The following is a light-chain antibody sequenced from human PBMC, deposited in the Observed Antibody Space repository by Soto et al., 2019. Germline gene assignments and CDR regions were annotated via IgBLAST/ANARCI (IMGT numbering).Light chain of an antibody. CDR3: QQYNSYSKT. V-gene: IGKV1-5*01. CDR2: DAS. Sequence: DIQMTPSPSSLSASVGDRVTITCRASQSISHWLSWYQQKPGKAPQLLIYDASSLESGVPSSFSCSGSGTEFPLTISSLHPDDFATYECQQYNSYSKTFGQGTKVEIK. CDR1: QSISHW. J-gene: IGKJ1*01.